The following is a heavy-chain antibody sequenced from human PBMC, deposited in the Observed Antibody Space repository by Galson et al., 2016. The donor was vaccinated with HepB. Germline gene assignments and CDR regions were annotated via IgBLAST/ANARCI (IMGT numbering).Heavy chain of an antibody. CDR2: ILNSGASI. V-gene: IGHV3-23*01. CDR1: GFTFSSYA. J-gene: IGHJ5*02. CDR3: AKCLWVRGVYPFDP. Sequence: SLRLSCAASGFTFSSYAMNWVRQAPGKGLEWVSAILNSGASISYADSVKGRFTISRDNSKNTVYLQMNNLRAEDTAVYYCAKCLWVRGVYPFDPWGQGTLVTVSS. D-gene: IGHD3-10*01.